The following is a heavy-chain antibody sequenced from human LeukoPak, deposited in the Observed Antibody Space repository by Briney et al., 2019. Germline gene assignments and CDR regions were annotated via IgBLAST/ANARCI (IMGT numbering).Heavy chain of an antibody. CDR3: VNYYDSSDYQQPNHFDY. D-gene: IGHD3-22*01. V-gene: IGHV4-39*01. Sequence: SETLSLTCTVSGGSISSSSYYWGWIRQPPGKGLDWIGSIYYSGSTYYNPSLKNRFTISVDTSKNQFSLKLSSVTAADTAVYYCVNYYDSSDYQQPNHFDYWGQGTLVTVSS. CDR2: IYYSGST. CDR1: GGSISSSSYY. J-gene: IGHJ4*02.